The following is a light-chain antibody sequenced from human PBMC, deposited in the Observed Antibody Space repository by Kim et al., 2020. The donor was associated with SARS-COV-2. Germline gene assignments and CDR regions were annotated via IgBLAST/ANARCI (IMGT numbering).Light chain of an antibody. J-gene: IGKJ4*01. CDR2: GAS. V-gene: IGKV3-20*01. CDR3: QQFDSSPLT. CDR1: QSVSSTY. Sequence: EIVFTQSPGTLSLSPGERATLSCRASQSVSSTYLAWYQQKPGQAPRLLIYGASSRATGVPDRFSASGSGTDFTLTISRLEPEDFAVYYCQQFDSSPLTFGGGTKLEI.